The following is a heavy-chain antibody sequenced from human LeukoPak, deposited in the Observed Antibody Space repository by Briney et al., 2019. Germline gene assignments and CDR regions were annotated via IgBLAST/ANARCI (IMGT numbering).Heavy chain of an antibody. CDR3: ARTLIVYDILTGYLY. J-gene: IGHJ4*02. D-gene: IGHD3-9*01. CDR2: ISYDGSNK. V-gene: IGHV3-30-3*01. Sequence: PGGSLRLSCAASGFTFSSYAMHWVRQAPGKGLEWVAVISYDGSNKYYADSVKGRFTISRDNSKNTLYLQMNSLRAEDTAVYYCARTLIVYDILTGYLYWGQGTLVTVSS. CDR1: GFTFSSYA.